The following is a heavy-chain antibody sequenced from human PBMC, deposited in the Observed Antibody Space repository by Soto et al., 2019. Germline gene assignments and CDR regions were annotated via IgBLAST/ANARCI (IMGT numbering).Heavy chain of an antibody. V-gene: IGHV4-39*01. D-gene: IGHD4-17*01. J-gene: IGHJ4*02. CDR2: IYYSGST. CDR1: GGSISSSSYY. Sequence: SETLSLTCTVSGGSISSSSYYWGWIRQPPGKGLEWIGSIYYSGSTYYNPSLKSRVTISVDTSKNQFSLKLSSVTAADTAVYYCARHGSTVTEFDYWGQGTLVTVSS. CDR3: ARHGSTVTEFDY.